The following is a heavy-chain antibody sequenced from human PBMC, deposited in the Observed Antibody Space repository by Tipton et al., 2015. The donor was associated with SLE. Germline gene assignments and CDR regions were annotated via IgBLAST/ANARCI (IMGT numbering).Heavy chain of an antibody. J-gene: IGHJ3*02. D-gene: IGHD3-22*01. CDR3: ARGLNFFDSSALDAFDI. CDR2: INHGGST. CDR1: GGSFSGYY. Sequence: TLSLTCAVYGGSFSGYYWSWIRQPPGKGLEWIGEINHGGSTNHNSSLKSRATLSVDTSKSQFSLRLSSVTAADTGVYYCARGLNFFDSSALDAFDIWGQGTLVTVSA. V-gene: IGHV4-34*04.